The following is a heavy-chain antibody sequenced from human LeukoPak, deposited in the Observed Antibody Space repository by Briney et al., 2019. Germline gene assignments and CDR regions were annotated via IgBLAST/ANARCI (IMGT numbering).Heavy chain of an antibody. D-gene: IGHD4/OR15-4a*01. CDR1: GFTFSDYY. CDR2: ISSSGSTI. J-gene: IGHJ6*03. V-gene: IGHV3-11*01. Sequence: GGSLRLSCAASGFTFSDYYMSWIRQAPGKGLEWVSYISSSGSTIYYADSVKGRFTISRDNAKNSLYLQMNSLRAEDTAVYYCAKPAKYYYYMDVWGKGTTVTVSS. CDR3: AKPAKYYYYMDV.